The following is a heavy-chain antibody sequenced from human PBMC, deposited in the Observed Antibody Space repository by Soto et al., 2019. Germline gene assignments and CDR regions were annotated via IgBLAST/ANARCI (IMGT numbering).Heavy chain of an antibody. J-gene: IGHJ6*02. CDR3: ARDTPSLRVAGYGMDV. D-gene: IGHD3-3*01. Sequence: PGGSLRLSCAASGFTFSSYGMHWVRQAPGKGLEWVAVIWYDGSNKYYADSVKGRFNISRDNSKNTLYLQMNSLRAEDTAVYYCARDTPSLRVAGYGMDVWGQGTTVTVSS. CDR1: GFTFSSYG. CDR2: IWYDGSNK. V-gene: IGHV3-33*01.